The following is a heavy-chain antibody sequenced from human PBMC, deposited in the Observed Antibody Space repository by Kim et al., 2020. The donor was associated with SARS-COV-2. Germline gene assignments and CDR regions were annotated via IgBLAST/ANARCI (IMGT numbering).Heavy chain of an antibody. D-gene: IGHD5-12*01. CDR3: TRPYSATLNSNFDF. J-gene: IGHJ4*01. V-gene: IGHV1-2*02. CDR1: GYRFTGYY. CDR2: INPNLGVT. Sequence: ASVKVSCKASGYRFTGYYIHWVRQAPGQGLEWMGWINPNLGVTNYAPKFQGRVTMTRDTSSSTTYMEVNNLTSDDTAVYYCTRPYSATLNSNFDFWGHGT.